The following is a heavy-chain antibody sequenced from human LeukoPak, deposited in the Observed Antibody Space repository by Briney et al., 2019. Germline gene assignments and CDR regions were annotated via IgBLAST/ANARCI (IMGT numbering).Heavy chain of an antibody. J-gene: IGHJ4*02. CDR2: MNPNSGNT. Sequence: ASVKVSCKASGYTFPSYDINWVRQAPGQGLEWMGWMNPNSGNTVYAQKFQGRVTITRNTSISTAYMELSSLRSEDTAVYYCARGTRDCSSTSCLYYFDYWGQGTLVTVSS. CDR3: ARGTRDCSSTSCLYYFDY. V-gene: IGHV1-8*03. D-gene: IGHD2-2*01. CDR1: GYTFPSYD.